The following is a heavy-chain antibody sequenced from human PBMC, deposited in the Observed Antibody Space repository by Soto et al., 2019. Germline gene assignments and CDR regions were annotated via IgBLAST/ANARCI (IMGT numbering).Heavy chain of an antibody. J-gene: IGHJ5*02. CDR1: GNSLSNNW. CDR2: IYLGDSET. D-gene: IGHD6-13*01. V-gene: IGHV5-51*01. CDR3: ARLGYTGSWVRGWFDP. Sequence: PGESLKISCKASGNSLSNNWIVWVRQLPGKGLEWMGIIYLGDSETTYSPTFQGQVTISADRSTSTAHLQWSSLKASDTAMYYCARLGYTGSWVRGWFDPWGQGTLATVSS.